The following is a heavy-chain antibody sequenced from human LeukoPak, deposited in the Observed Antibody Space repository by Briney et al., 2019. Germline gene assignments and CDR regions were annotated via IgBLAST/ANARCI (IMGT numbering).Heavy chain of an antibody. Sequence: ASVKVSCKASGYTFTSYYIHWVRPAPGQGLEWMGVINPSGGRTTYAQKFQGRVTMTRGTSTSTVYMELSSLRSDDTAVYYCARVNSYGYYYYYGMDVWGQGTTVTVSS. V-gene: IGHV1-46*01. CDR3: ARVNSYGYYYYYGMDV. CDR1: GYTFTSYY. CDR2: INPSGGRT. D-gene: IGHD5-18*01. J-gene: IGHJ6*02.